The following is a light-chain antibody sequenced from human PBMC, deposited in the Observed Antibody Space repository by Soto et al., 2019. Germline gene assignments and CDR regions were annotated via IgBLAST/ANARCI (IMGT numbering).Light chain of an antibody. Sequence: EIVLTQSPGTLSLSPGERATLSCRASQYLSSSYLVWYQQKPGQAPRLLIYAASSRATGIPDRFSGSGSATEYTLNISRLEPEDFAVYYCQQQGTFGQGTKLEIK. J-gene: IGKJ2*01. CDR2: AAS. CDR1: QYLSSSY. V-gene: IGKV3-20*01. CDR3: QQQGT.